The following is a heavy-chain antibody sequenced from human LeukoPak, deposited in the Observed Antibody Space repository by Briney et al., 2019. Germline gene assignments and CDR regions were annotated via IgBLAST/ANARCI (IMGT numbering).Heavy chain of an antibody. V-gene: IGHV4-59*01. J-gene: IGHJ4*02. CDR2: VSNSGST. Sequence: SETLSLTCTVSGGSINSYYWSWIRQPPGKGLEWIGCVSNSGSTNYNPSLRSRVTISVDTSKNHFSLNLSSVTAADTAVYYCARDYGSGSNKSPLDYWGQGTLVTVSS. CDR3: ARDYGSGSNKSPLDY. CDR1: GGSINSYY. D-gene: IGHD3-10*01.